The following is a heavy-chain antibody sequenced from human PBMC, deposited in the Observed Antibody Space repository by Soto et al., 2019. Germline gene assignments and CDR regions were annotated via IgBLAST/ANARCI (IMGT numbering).Heavy chain of an antibody. CDR2: VYSNGST. D-gene: IGHD2-21*02. CDR1: SATMNTFY. CDR3: ARQIVVTTYAHHFDF. V-gene: IGHV4-4*07. J-gene: IGHJ4*02. Sequence: PSETLSLTCTVSSATMNTFYFNWIRQPAGRGLEWIGHVYSNGSTNYNPSLKSRVTMSVDTSKKQFSLKLSSMTAADTAVYYCARQIVVTTYAHHFDFWGPGTLVTVSS.